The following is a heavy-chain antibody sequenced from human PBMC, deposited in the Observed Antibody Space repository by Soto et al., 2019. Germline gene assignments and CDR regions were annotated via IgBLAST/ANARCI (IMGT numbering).Heavy chain of an antibody. J-gene: IGHJ6*02. CDR3: ARYSSSWLYYYGMDV. CDR1: GYSFTSYW. Sequence: GESLKISCKGSGYSFTSYWIGWVRQMPGKGLEWMGIIYPGDSDTRYSPSFQGQVTISADKSISTAYLQWSSLKASDTAMYYCARYSSSWLYYYGMDVWGQGTTVTVSS. CDR2: IYPGDSDT. V-gene: IGHV5-51*01. D-gene: IGHD6-13*01.